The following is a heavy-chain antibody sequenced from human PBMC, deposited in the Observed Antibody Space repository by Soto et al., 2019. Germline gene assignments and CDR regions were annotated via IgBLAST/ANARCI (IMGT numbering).Heavy chain of an antibody. CDR1: GFTFSSYA. J-gene: IGHJ4*02. CDR3: AKTYYYDSSGHYCDY. D-gene: IGHD3-22*01. V-gene: IGHV3-23*01. CDR2: ISGSGGST. Sequence: GGSLRLSCAASGFTFSSYAMSWVRQAPGKGLEWVSVISGSGGSTYYADSVKGRFTISRDNSKNTVYVQMNSLRAEDKAVYYCAKTYYYDSSGHYCDYWGQGTLVTVSS.